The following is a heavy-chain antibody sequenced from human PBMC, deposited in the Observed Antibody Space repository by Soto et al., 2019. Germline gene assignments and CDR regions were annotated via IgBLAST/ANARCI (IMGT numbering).Heavy chain of an antibody. V-gene: IGHV3-23*01. CDR2: ISGSGDTT. CDR1: GFTFSNYA. J-gene: IGHJ6*02. Sequence: PGGSLRLSCEASGFTFSNYAMNWVRQAPGKGLEWVSKISGSGDTTYYADSVKGRFTISRDNSKSTVYLQMNSLRAEDTAVYYCAKDHYISGLKNLFYYYGMDVWGQGTTVTVAS. CDR3: AKDHYISGLKNLFYYYGMDV. D-gene: IGHD6-19*01.